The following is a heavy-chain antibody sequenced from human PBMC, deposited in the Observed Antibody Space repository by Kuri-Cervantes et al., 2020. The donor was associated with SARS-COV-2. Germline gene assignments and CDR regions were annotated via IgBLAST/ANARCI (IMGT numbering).Heavy chain of an antibody. D-gene: IGHD1-1*01. CDR3: AIIGTLYNFDAFDI. J-gene: IGHJ3*02. V-gene: IGHV3-48*03. CDR2: ISSSGSTI. CDR1: GFTFSSYE. Sequence: GESLKISCAASGFTFSSYEMNWVRQAPGKGLEWVSYISSSGSTIYYADSVKGRFTISRDNAKNSLYLQMNSLRAEDTAVYYCAIIGTLYNFDAFDIWAKGQWSPSPQ.